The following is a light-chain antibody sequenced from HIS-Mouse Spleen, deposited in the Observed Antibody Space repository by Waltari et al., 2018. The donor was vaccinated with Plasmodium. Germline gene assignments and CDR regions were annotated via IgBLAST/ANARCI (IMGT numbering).Light chain of an antibody. CDR3: QQYNNWPAWT. V-gene: IGKV3-15*01. Sequence: EIVMTQSPATLSVSPGERATLSCRASQSVSSKLAWYQQKPGQAPRLRIYGASTRATGIPARFSGSGSGTEFTLTISSLQSEDFAVYYCQQYNNWPAWTFGQGTKVEIK. CDR1: QSVSSK. J-gene: IGKJ1*01. CDR2: GAS.